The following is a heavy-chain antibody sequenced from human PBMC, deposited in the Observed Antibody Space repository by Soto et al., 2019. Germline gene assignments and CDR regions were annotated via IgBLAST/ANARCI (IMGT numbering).Heavy chain of an antibody. J-gene: IGHJ4*02. CDR1: GFSLSTSGVG. Sequence: QITLKESGPTLVKPTQTLTVTCTFSGFSLSTSGVGVGWIRQPPGKALEWLALIYWDDDKRYSPSLKSRLTITKETSKNQVVLRMTNMDPVDTATYYCAHIGPYFSGGRCSYYLDYWGQGTLVTVSS. D-gene: IGHD2-15*01. CDR3: AHIGPYFSGGRCSYYLDY. CDR2: IYWDDDK. V-gene: IGHV2-5*02.